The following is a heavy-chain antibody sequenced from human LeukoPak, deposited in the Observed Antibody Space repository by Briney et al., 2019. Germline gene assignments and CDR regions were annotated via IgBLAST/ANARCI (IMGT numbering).Heavy chain of an antibody. J-gene: IGHJ4*02. CDR3: AKELWGNYYDSSGAEGY. D-gene: IGHD3-22*01. Sequence: PGGSLRLSCAASGFTFSSYAMSWVRQAPGKGLEWVPAISGSGGSTYYADSAKGRFTISRDNSKNTLYLRMNSLRAEDTAVYYCAKELWGNYYDSSGAEGYWGQGTLVTVSS. CDR1: GFTFSSYA. CDR2: ISGSGGST. V-gene: IGHV3-23*01.